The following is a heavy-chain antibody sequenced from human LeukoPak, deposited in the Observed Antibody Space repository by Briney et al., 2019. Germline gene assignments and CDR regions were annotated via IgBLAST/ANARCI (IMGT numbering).Heavy chain of an antibody. J-gene: IGHJ4*02. CDR1: GYTFTSYG. V-gene: IGHV1-18*01. CDR2: ISAYNGNT. CDR3: ARGSYGDY. Sequence: HRASVKVSCKASGYTFTSYGISWVRQAPGQGLEWMGWISAYNGNTNYAQNLQGRVTLTTDTSTSTAYMGLRSLRSDDTAVYYCARGSYGDYWGQGTLVTVSS. D-gene: IGHD1-26*01.